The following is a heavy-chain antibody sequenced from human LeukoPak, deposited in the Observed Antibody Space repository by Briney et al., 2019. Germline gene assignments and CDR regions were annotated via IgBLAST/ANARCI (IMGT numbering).Heavy chain of an antibody. V-gene: IGHV3-7*01. CDR1: GFTFSSYW. Sequence: PGGSLRLSCAASGFTFSSYWMSWVRQAPGKGLEWVANIKQDGSEKYYVDSVKGRFTISRDNAKNSLYLQMNSLRAEDTAVYYCARDTPRPYDFWSGLLPSYYYYMDVWGKGTTVTVSS. D-gene: IGHD3-3*01. CDR3: ARDTPRPYDFWSGLLPSYYYYMDV. J-gene: IGHJ6*03. CDR2: IKQDGSEK.